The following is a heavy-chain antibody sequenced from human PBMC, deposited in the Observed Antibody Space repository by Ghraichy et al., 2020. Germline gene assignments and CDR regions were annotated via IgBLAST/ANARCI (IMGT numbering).Heavy chain of an antibody. Sequence: SETLSLTCTVSGGSISSYYWSWIRQPPGKGLEWIWDNYYSGSTNYNPSLKSRVTISVDTSKNQFSLKLSSVTAADTAVYYCARGSGNFDYWCQGTLVTVSS. CDR2: NYYSGST. CDR1: GGSISSYY. J-gene: IGHJ4*02. D-gene: IGHD1-26*01. CDR3: ARGSGNFDY. V-gene: IGHV4-59*01.